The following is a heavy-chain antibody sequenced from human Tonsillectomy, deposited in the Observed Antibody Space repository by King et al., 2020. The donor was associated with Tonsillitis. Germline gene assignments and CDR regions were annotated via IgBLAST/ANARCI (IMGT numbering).Heavy chain of an antibody. CDR1: GYTFTNYA. J-gene: IGHJ4*02. Sequence: LQLVQSGAEVNKPGASVKVSCKASGYTFTNYAMHWVRQSPGQRLEWMGWINAGTGNTKYSQKFQCRVTITRDTSASTAYMELSSLRSEDTAVYYCARGIWTGYQINYFDYWGQGTLVTVSS. CDR3: ARGIWTGYQINYFDY. V-gene: IGHV1-3*01. CDR2: INAGTGNT. D-gene: IGHD3/OR15-3a*01.